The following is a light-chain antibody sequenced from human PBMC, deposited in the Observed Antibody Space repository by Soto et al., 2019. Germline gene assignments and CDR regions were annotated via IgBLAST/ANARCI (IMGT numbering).Light chain of an antibody. CDR1: QIFSRSY. CDR2: CAS. Sequence: EIVLTQSPGTLSLSPGERATLSRRASQIFSRSYLAWYQQKPGQAPRLLIHCASSRATGIPDRFSGSGSGADFSLTIGRLEPGDCAVYYCQQYGSSPPSFGQGTKLDIK. CDR3: QQYGSSPPS. V-gene: IGKV3-20*01. J-gene: IGKJ2*01.